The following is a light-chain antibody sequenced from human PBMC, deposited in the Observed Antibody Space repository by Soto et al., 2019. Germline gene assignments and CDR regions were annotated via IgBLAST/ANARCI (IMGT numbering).Light chain of an antibody. Sequence: VLTQSPATLSLSPGEIATLSCTASQSVSSYLALYQQKPGQAPRLLIYDASNRAAGIPARFSGSGSGTDFTLTISSLEHEAFAVYYCQQRSNWPWTFGQGTKVDIK. V-gene: IGKV3-11*01. CDR2: DAS. J-gene: IGKJ1*01. CDR1: QSVSSY. CDR3: QQRSNWPWT.